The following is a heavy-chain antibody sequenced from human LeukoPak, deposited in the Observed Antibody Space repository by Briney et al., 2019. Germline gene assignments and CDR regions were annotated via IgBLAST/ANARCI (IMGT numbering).Heavy chain of an antibody. Sequence: GGSLRLSCAASGFTFSSYAMSWVRQAPGKGMEGASAISCGFGTTYYSDSVKGRFTISRDNSKNTLYLQMNSLIAEDTAVYYCAKEGMTMVVTGWYYFDYWGQGTLVTVSS. V-gene: IGHV3-23*01. J-gene: IGHJ4*02. CDR1: GFTFSSYA. CDR2: ISCGFGTT. CDR3: AKEGMTMVVTGWYYFDY. D-gene: IGHD4-23*01.